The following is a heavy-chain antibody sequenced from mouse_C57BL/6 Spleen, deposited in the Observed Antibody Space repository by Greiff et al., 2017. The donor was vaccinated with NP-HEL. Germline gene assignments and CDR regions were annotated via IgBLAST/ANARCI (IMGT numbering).Heavy chain of an antibody. D-gene: IGHD1-1*01. J-gene: IGHJ2*01. V-gene: IGHV1-81*01. CDR2: IYPRSGNT. CDR3: ARSITTGFFRFDY. Sequence: VKLMESGAELARPGASVKLSCKASGYTFTSYGISWVKQRTGQGLEWIGEIYPRSGNTYYNEKFKGKATLTADKSSSTAYMELRSLTSEDSAVYFCARSITTGFFRFDYWGQGTTLTVSS. CDR1: GYTFTSYG.